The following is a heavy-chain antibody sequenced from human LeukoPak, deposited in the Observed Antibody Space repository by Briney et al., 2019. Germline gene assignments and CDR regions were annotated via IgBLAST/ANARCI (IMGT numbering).Heavy chain of an antibody. D-gene: IGHD4-17*01. V-gene: IGHV1-46*01. J-gene: IGHJ4*02. Sequence: GSVKVCCKASGYTFISYFMNWVRQAPGQGLEWMGIINPSGGRTNYAQKFEGRVIVTRDTSTSRVYMELYSLRSEDTAVYYCTRGGRDYGDFLAGHWGQGTLVTVSS. CDR2: INPSGGRT. CDR3: TRGGRDYGDFLAGH. CDR1: GYTFISYF.